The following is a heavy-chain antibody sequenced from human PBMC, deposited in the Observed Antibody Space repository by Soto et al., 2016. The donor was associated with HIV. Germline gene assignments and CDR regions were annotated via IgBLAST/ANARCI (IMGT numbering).Heavy chain of an antibody. CDR2: ISSSDISA. J-gene: IGHJ4*02. V-gene: IGHV3-23*01. CDR1: GFTFKSYA. CDR3: AKGNSRMLMPGKYFDD. D-gene: IGHD3-22*01. Sequence: EVQLLESGGDFVQPGGSLRLSCAASGFTFKSYAMTWVRQAPGKGLEWVLGISSSDISAYYAVSVKGRFTISRDNSRNTLYLQMNGLRAEDSATYYCAKGNSRMLMPGKYFDDWGQGTLVTVSS.